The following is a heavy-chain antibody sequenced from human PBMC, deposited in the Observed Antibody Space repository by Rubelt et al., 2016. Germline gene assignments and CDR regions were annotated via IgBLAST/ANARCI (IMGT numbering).Heavy chain of an antibody. Sequence: QVQLQESGPGLVKPSQTLSLTCTVSGGSISSGDYYWSWIRQHPGKGLEWIGYIYYSGSTYYNPSLKSRVTISVDTSKNQSARKLSSVTAADTALYYCARQLYSGSYYIDYWGQGTLVTVSS. CDR2: IYYSGST. V-gene: IGHV4-31*03. J-gene: IGHJ4*02. D-gene: IGHD1-26*01. CDR1: GGSISSGDYY. CDR3: ARQLYSGSYYIDY.